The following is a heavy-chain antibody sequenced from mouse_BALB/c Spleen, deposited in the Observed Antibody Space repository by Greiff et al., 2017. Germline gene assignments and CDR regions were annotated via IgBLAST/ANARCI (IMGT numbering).Heavy chain of an antibody. CDR2: ISSGGSYT. D-gene: IGHD2-4*01. CDR1: GFTFSSYG. CDR3: ASATMITTEAMDY. Sequence: DVHLVESGGDLVKPGGSLKLSCAASGFTFSSYGMSWVRQTPDKRLEWVATISSGGSYTYYPDSVKGRFTISRDNAKNTLYLQMSSLKSEDTAMYYCASATMITTEAMDYWGQGTSVTVSS. V-gene: IGHV5-6*01. J-gene: IGHJ4*01.